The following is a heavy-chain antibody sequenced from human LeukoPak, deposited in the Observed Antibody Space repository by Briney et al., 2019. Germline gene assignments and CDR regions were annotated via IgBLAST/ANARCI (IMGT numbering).Heavy chain of an antibody. Sequence: PGGSLSLSCAPSGFTFSNYAMSWVRQAPGKGLEWVSAISETGGIIHYADSVRGRFIISRDNSKNTLYLQMNSLRAEDTAVYYCAREMTIITYSFDSWGQGTLVTVSS. CDR1: GFTFSNYA. CDR3: AREMTIITYSFDS. D-gene: IGHD5-24*01. J-gene: IGHJ4*02. CDR2: ISETGGII. V-gene: IGHV3-23*01.